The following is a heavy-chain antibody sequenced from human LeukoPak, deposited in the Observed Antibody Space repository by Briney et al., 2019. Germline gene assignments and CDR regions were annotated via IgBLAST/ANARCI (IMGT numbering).Heavy chain of an antibody. J-gene: IGHJ6*02. V-gene: IGHV3-23*01. CDR1: GFTFSSYT. Sequence: PGGSLRLSCAASGFTFSSYTMSWVRQAPGKGLEWVSDISNSGGSTYYTDSVKGRFTISRDNSKNTLYLQMNSLRAEDTAVYYCAKHYGMDVWGQGTTVTVSS. CDR3: AKHYGMDV. CDR2: ISNSGGST.